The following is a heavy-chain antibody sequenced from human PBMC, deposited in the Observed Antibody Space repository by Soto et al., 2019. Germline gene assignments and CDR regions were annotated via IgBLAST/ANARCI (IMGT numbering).Heavy chain of an antibody. J-gene: IGHJ3*01. CDR1: GYTLVNYG. CDR2: ISPYNGKT. Sequence: QVQLVQSGGEVKEPGASVTISCKASGYTLVNYGINWVRQAPGQGLEWLGWISPYNGKTEYAQRLQGSVTLPTDTATGTAYLELRSLRSDDTAVYYCARDQTKRLQEAFDVWGQGTMVTVSS. D-gene: IGHD4-4*01. CDR3: ARDQTKRLQEAFDV. V-gene: IGHV1-18*01.